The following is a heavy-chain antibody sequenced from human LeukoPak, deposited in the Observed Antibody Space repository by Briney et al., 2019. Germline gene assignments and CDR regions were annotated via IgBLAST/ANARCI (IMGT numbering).Heavy chain of an antibody. CDR2: ISYDGSNK. Sequence: GGSLRLSCAASGFTFSSYGMHWVRQAPGKGLEWVAVISYDGSNKYYADSVKGRFTISRDNSKSTLYLQMNSLRAEDTAVYYCAKDQRTFSSGWYYFDYWGQGTLVTVSS. J-gene: IGHJ4*02. CDR3: AKDQRTFSSGWYYFDY. V-gene: IGHV3-30*18. CDR1: GFTFSSYG. D-gene: IGHD6-19*01.